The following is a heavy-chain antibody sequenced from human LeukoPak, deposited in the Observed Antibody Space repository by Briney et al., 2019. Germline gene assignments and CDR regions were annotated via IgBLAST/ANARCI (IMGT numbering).Heavy chain of an antibody. D-gene: IGHD3-22*01. V-gene: IGHV1-18*01. CDR2: ISAYNGNT. CDR1: GYTFISYG. J-gene: IGHJ4*02. Sequence: ASVKVSCKASGYTFISYGITWVRQAPGQGLEWMGWISAYNGNTNYVQNLQGRVTMTADTSTSTAYMELRSLTSDDTAVYFCATSYHYDSSGYPNYFDYWGQGTLVTVSS. CDR3: ATSYHYDSSGYPNYFDY.